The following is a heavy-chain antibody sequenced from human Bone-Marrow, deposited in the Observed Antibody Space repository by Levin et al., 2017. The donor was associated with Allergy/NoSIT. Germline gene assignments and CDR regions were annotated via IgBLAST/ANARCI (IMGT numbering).Heavy chain of an antibody. CDR1: GYTLTELS. V-gene: IGHV1-24*01. CDR2: FDPEDGKT. Sequence: ASVKVSCTVSGYTLTELSMHWVRQAPGKGLEWMGGFDPEDGKTIYAQKFQGRVSMTEDTSTDTAYMELSSLRSEDTAVYYCAIDRRIVGTLDAFEIWGQGTEVIVSS. CDR3: AIDRRIVGTLDAFEI. D-gene: IGHD1-26*01. J-gene: IGHJ3*02.